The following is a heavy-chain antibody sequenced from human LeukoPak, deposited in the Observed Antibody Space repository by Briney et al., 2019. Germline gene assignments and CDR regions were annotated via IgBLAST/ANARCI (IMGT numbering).Heavy chain of an antibody. J-gene: IGHJ3*01. CDR1: GFTFSSFS. CDR2: VSSSFNYL. CDR3: ARPSAYSPDGFDV. V-gene: IGHV3-21*01. D-gene: IGHD1-26*01. Sequence: GGSLRLSCAASGFTFSSFSMNWVRQAPGKGVEWVSSVSSSFNYLYYADSVKGRFTISRDNAKNSLYLQMNSLRAEDTAVYYCARPSAYSPDGFDVWGRGTMVTISS.